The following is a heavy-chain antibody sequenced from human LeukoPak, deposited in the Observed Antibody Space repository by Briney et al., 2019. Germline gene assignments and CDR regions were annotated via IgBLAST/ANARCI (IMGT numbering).Heavy chain of an antibody. CDR1: GGSFSGYY. J-gene: IGHJ4*02. V-gene: IGHV4-34*01. Sequence: SETLSLTCAVYGGSFSGYYWSWIRQPPGKGLEWIGEINHSGSTNYNPSLKSRVTISVDTSKNQFSLKLSSVTAADTAVYYCARGNRQLAYYGSGSRLPYDSWGQGSLVTVSS. CDR2: INHSGST. CDR3: ARGNRQLAYYGSGSRLPYDS. D-gene: IGHD3-10*01.